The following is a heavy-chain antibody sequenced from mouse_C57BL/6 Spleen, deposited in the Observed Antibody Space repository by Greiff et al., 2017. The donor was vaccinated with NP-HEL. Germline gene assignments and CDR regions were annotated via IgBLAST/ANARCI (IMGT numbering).Heavy chain of an antibody. Sequence: QVQLQQPGAELVMPGASVKLSCEASGYTFTSYWMHWVKQRPGQGLEWIGELDPSDSYTNYNQKFKGKSTLTVDKSSSTAYMQLSSLTSEDSAVYYCARWSNYFDYWGQGTTLTVSS. CDR2: LDPSDSYT. D-gene: IGHD5-1*01. V-gene: IGHV1-69*01. CDR1: GYTFTSYW. J-gene: IGHJ2*01. CDR3: ARWSNYFDY.